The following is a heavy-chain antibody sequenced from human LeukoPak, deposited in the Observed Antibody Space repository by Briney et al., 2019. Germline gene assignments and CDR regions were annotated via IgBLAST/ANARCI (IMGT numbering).Heavy chain of an antibody. Sequence: SETLSLTCTVSGGSISSYYWSWIRQPPGKGLEWIGYIYYSGSTNYKSSLKSRVTISVDTSKNQFPLKLSSVTAADTAVYYCARLTGYSSESWFDPWGQGTLVTVSS. V-gene: IGHV4-59*01. CDR1: GGSISSYY. D-gene: IGHD3-9*01. CDR3: ARLTGYSSESWFDP. J-gene: IGHJ5*02. CDR2: IYYSGST.